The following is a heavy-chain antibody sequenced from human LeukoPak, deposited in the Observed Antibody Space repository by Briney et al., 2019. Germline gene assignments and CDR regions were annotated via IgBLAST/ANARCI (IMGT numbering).Heavy chain of an antibody. J-gene: IGHJ4*02. V-gene: IGHV1-46*01. CDR1: GYTLTDYY. CDR3: ARDRSSGWYPLDY. CDR2: INPSGGST. Sequence: ASVKVSCKASGYTLTDYYMHWVRQAPGQGLEWMGIINPSGGSTSHAQKFQGRVTMTRDTSTSTVYMELSSLRSEDTAVYYCARDRSSGWYPLDYWGQGTLVTVSS. D-gene: IGHD6-19*01.